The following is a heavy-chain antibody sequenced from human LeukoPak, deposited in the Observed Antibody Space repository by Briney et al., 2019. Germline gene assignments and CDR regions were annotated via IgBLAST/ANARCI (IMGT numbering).Heavy chain of an antibody. CDR1: GYTFTSYG. V-gene: IGHV1-18*01. Sequence: ASVKVSCKASGYTFTSYGISWVRQAPGQGLEGMGWISAYNGNTNYAQKHQGRVTMTTDTSTSTAYMELRSLRSDDTAVYYCARSGRYCSGGSCYTPWDYWGQGTLVTVSS. D-gene: IGHD2-15*01. CDR3: ARSGRYCSGGSCYTPWDY. J-gene: IGHJ4*02. CDR2: ISAYNGNT.